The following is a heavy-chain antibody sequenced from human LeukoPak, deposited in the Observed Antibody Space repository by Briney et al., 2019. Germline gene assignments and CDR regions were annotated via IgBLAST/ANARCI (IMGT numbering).Heavy chain of an antibody. CDR1: GFTFSSYA. CDR2: ISSNGGST. D-gene: IGHD3-22*01. V-gene: IGHV3-64*01. J-gene: IGHJ4*02. Sequence: PGGSLRLSCAASGFTFSSYAMHWVRQAPGKGLEYVSAISSNGGSTYYANSVKGRFTISRDNSKNTLYLQMGSLRAEDMAVYYCARAKYYDSSGYYQVFFDYWGQGTLVTVSS. CDR3: ARAKYYDSSGYYQVFFDY.